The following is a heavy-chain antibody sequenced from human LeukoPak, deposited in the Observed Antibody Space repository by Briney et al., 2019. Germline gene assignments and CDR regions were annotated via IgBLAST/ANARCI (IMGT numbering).Heavy chain of an antibody. D-gene: IGHD3-16*01. V-gene: IGHV3-30*02. J-gene: IGHJ4*02. CDR2: IRYDGSNK. Sequence: GGSLRLSCAASGFTFSSYGMHWVRQAPGKGLEWVAFIRYDGSNKYYADSVKGRFTISRDNSKNTLYLQMNSLRAEDTAVYYCANHGGGAQTVDYWGQGTLVTVSS. CDR1: GFTFSSYG. CDR3: ANHGGGAQTVDY.